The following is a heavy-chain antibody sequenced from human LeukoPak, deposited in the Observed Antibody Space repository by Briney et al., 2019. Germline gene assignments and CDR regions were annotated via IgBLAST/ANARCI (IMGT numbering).Heavy chain of an antibody. CDR1: GYSFTSYW. D-gene: IGHD6-19*01. CDR2: IYPGDSDT. J-gene: IGHJ4*02. CDR3: ARAQPSSGCSY. Sequence: GESLQISCMCSGYSFTSYWIGWVRQMPGKGLEWMGIIYPGDSDTKYSPSFQGQVTISADKSISTAYLQWSSLKASDTAMYYCARAQPSSGCSYWGQGTLVTVSS. V-gene: IGHV5-51*01.